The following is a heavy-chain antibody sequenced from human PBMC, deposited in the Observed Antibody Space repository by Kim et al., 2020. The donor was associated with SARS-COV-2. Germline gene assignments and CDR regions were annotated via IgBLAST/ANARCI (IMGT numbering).Heavy chain of an antibody. J-gene: IGHJ4*02. Sequence: GGSLRLSCAASGFTFGDCAMHWVRQTPGKGLEWVAGVSWNSDSIGYADSVKGRFTISRDNAKNSLYLQMNSLRVEDTALYYCTKAPPHSYYFDYWGLGT. CDR1: GFTFGDCA. D-gene: IGHD2-21*01. V-gene: IGHV3-9*01. CDR2: VSWNSDSI. CDR3: TKAPPHSYYFDY.